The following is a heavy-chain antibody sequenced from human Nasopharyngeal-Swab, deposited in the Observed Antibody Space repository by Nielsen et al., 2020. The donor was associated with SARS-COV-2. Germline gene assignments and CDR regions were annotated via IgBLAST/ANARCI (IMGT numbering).Heavy chain of an antibody. CDR3: ARGGAWSPVRAFDI. D-gene: IGHD3-3*01. CDR1: GFTFSSYE. V-gene: IGHV3-48*03. J-gene: IGHJ3*02. CDR2: ISGSGSTI. Sequence: GGSLRLSCAASGFTFSSYEMNWVRQAPGKGLEWVSYISGSGSTIYYADSVKGRFTISRDNAKNSLYLQMNSLRAEDTAVYYCARGGAWSPVRAFDIWGQGTMVTVSS.